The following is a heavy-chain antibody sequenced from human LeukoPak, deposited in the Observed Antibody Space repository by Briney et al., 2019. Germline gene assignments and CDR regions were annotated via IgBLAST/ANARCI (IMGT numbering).Heavy chain of an antibody. V-gene: IGHV4-39*07. CDR2: IYYSGST. CDR3: ARVEGNGDYGYGGHYYYYMDV. D-gene: IGHD4-17*01. CDR1: GGSISYSSYY. Sequence: PSETLSLTCTVSGGSISYSSYYWGWIRQPPGKGLEWIGSIYYSGSTYYNTSLKSRVTISVDTSKNQFSLKLSSVTAADTAVYYCARVEGNGDYGYGGHYYYYMDVWGKGTTVTISS. J-gene: IGHJ6*03.